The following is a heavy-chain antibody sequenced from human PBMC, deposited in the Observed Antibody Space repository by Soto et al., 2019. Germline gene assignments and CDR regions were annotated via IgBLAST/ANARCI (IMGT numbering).Heavy chain of an antibody. CDR3: ARDQGGGSCYSCYYYGMDV. Sequence: EVQLVESGGGLVKPGGSLRLSCAASGFTFSSYSMNWVRQAPGKGLEWVSSISSSSSYIYYADSVKGRFTISRDNAKNSLYLQMNSLRAEDTAVYYCARDQGGGSCYSCYYYGMDVWGQGTTVTVSS. CDR2: ISSSSSYI. J-gene: IGHJ6*02. D-gene: IGHD2-15*01. V-gene: IGHV3-21*01. CDR1: GFTFSSYS.